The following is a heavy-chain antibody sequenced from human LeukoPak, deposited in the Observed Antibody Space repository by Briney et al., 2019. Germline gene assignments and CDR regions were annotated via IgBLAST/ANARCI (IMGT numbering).Heavy chain of an antibody. CDR2: IYYSGST. CDR3: ARSNLRLRWYNWYFDL. Sequence: SETLSLTCTVSGGSISSYYWNWIRQPPGKGLEWIEYIYYSGSTNYNPSLKSRVSISVDASKNQISLNLSSVTAADTAVYYCARSNLRLRWYNWYFDLWGRGTLVTVSS. V-gene: IGHV4-59*01. J-gene: IGHJ2*01. CDR1: GGSISSYY. D-gene: IGHD4-23*01.